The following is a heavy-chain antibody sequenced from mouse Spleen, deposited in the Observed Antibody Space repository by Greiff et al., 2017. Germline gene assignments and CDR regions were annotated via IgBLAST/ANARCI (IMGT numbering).Heavy chain of an antibody. V-gene: IGHV1-5*01. CDR1: GYTFSSYW. D-gene: IGHD4-1*01. J-gene: IGHJ2*01. CDR3: SRDGTTGLDY. Sequence: EVQLVESGTELARPGASVKMSCKTSGYTFSSYWMHWVKQRPGQGLEWIGANSPGNSDTAYNQKFKGKAKLTAVTSASTAYMELSSLTNEDSAVYYCSRDGTTGLDYWGQGTTLTVSS. CDR2: NSPGNSDT.